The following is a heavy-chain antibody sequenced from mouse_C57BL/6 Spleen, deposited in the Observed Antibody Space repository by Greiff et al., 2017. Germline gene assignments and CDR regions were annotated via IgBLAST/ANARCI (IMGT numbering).Heavy chain of an antibody. CDR2: IDPANGNT. CDR3: ASFAYYSKYVSSWFAY. D-gene: IGHD2-5*01. J-gene: IGHJ3*01. V-gene: IGHV14-3*01. Sequence: VQLQQSVAELVRPGASVKLSCTASGFNIKNTYMHWVKQRPEQGLEWIGRIDPANGNTKYAPKFQGKATITADTSSNTAYLQLSSLTSEDTAIYYCASFAYYSKYVSSWFAYWGQGTLGNVSA. CDR1: GFNIKNTY.